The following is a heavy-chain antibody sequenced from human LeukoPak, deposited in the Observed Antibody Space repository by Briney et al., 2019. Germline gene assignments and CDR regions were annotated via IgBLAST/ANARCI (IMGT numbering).Heavy chain of an antibody. Sequence: PGGSLRLSWAASGFTFSNYWMTWVRQAPGKGLEWVANIKQDGSEKYYVDSVKGRFTVSRDNARNSLSLQMNNLRVEDTALYYCARDYRSSSGRSIDYWGQGTPVTVSS. CDR2: IKQDGSEK. J-gene: IGHJ4*02. CDR3: ARDYRSSSGRSIDY. D-gene: IGHD6-6*01. V-gene: IGHV3-7*01. CDR1: GFTFSNYW.